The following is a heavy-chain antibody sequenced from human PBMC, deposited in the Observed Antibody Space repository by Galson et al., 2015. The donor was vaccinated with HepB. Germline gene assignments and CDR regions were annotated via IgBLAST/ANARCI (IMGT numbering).Heavy chain of an antibody. CDR2: IFSNDEK. CDR3: ARIMKVAGSGWYYSFDY. V-gene: IGHV2-26*01. Sequence: PALVKPTQTLTLTCTVSGFPLTNARMGVSWIRQPPGKALEWLAHIFSNDEKSYSTSLKSRLTISKDTSKSQVVLTMTNMDPVDTATYYCARIMKVAGSGWYYSFDYWGQGTLVTVSS. J-gene: IGHJ4*02. CDR1: GFPLTNARMG. D-gene: IGHD6-19*01.